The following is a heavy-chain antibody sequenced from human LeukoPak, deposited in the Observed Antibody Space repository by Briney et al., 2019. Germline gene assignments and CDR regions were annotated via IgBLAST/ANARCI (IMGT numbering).Heavy chain of an antibody. J-gene: IGHJ6*02. CDR1: GFTFSGYW. CDR2: INSDGSST. CDR3: ARRGEYYYYYGMDV. Sequence: GGSLRLSCAASGFTFSGYWMHWIRQAPGKGLVWVSRINSDGSSTSYADSVKGRFTISRDNAKNTLYLQMNSLRAEDTAVYYCARRGEYYYYYGMDVWGQGTTVTVSS. D-gene: IGHD2-21*01. V-gene: IGHV3-74*01.